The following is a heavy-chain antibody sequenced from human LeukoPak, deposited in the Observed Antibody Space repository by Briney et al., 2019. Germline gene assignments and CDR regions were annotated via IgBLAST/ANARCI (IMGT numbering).Heavy chain of an antibody. CDR2: IKPDGSEI. J-gene: IGHJ6*03. CDR3: ARLRPYCSSTSCSYYYYYMDV. D-gene: IGHD2-2*01. V-gene: IGHV3-7*03. Sequence: GGSLRLSCAASGFTFSNYWMSWVRQAPGKGLEWVANIKPDGSEIYYVGSVKGRFTISRDNSKNTLYLQMNSLRAEDTAVYYCARLRPYCSSTSCSYYYYYMDVWGTGTTVTVSS. CDR1: GFTFSNYW.